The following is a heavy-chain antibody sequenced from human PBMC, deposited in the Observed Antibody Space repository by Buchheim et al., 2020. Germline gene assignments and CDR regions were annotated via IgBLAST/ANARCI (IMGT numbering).Heavy chain of an antibody. D-gene: IGHD6-6*01. CDR2: ITYDGSHK. CDR1: GFTFSSYG. CDR3: AKVRSNKQLASLFDY. J-gene: IGHJ4*02. Sequence: QVQLVESGGGVVQPGRSLRLSCAASGFTFSSYGMHWVRQAPGKGLEWVAVITYDGSHKYYADSVKGRFTISRDNSKNTLYLQMNSLRAEDTAVYYCAKVRSNKQLASLFDYWGQGTL. V-gene: IGHV3-30*18.